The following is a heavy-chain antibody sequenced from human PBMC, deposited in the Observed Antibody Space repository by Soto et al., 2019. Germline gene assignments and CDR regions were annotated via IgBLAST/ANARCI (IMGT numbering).Heavy chain of an antibody. CDR2: INHSGST. V-gene: IGHV4-34*08. Sequence: KSSETLSLTCAVYGGTFSGYYWSWIRQPPGKGLEWIGEINHSGSTNYNPSLKSRVTISVDTSKNQFSLKLSSVTAADTAVYYCAIQWLVPSFFYYWGQGTLVTVSS. D-gene: IGHD6-19*01. CDR1: GGTFSGYY. CDR3: AIQWLVPSFFYY. J-gene: IGHJ4*02.